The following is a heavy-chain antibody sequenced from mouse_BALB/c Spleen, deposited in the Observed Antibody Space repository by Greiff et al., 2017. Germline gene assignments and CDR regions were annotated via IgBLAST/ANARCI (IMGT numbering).Heavy chain of an antibody. CDR2: ISDGGSYT. J-gene: IGHJ1*01. Sequence: EVQLVESGGGLVKPGGSLKLSCAASGFTFSDYYMYWVRQTPEKRLEWVATISDGGSYTYYPDSVKGRFTISRDNAKNNLYLQMSSLKSEDTAMYYCARDGVTTVVAKGYWYFDVWGAGTTVTVSS. CDR3: ARDGVTTVVAKGYWYFDV. CDR1: GFTFSDYY. V-gene: IGHV5-4*02. D-gene: IGHD1-1*01.